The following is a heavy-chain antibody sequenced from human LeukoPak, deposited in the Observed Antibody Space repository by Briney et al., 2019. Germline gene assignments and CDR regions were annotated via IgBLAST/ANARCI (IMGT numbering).Heavy chain of an antibody. CDR3: ATNFRALLDYYDSSGYPGTYFDY. J-gene: IGHJ4*02. V-gene: IGHV1-24*01. Sequence: ASVKVSCKASGYTFTSYYMHWVRQAPGKGLEWMGGFDPEDGETIYAQKFQGRVTMTEDTSTDTAYMELSSLRSEDTAVYYCATNFRALLDYYDSSGYPGTYFDYWGQGTLVTVSS. D-gene: IGHD3-22*01. CDR2: FDPEDGET. CDR1: GYTFTSYY.